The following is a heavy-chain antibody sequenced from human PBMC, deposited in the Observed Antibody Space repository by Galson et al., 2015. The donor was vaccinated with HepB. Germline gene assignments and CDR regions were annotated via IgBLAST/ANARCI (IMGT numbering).Heavy chain of an antibody. CDR3: ARFRKQLKLDY. CDR1: GYTFNTYG. CDR2: ISTYNGNT. Sequence: SVKVSCKASGYTFNTYGIAWVRQAPGQGLEWMGWISTYNGNTDYEQKVQGRVTMTTDTSTSTAYMELKSLRSDDTAVYYCARFRKQLKLDYWGQGTLVTVSS. J-gene: IGHJ4*02. D-gene: IGHD6-13*01. V-gene: IGHV1-18*01.